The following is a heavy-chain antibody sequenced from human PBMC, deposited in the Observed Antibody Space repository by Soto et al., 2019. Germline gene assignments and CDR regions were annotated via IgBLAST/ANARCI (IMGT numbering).Heavy chain of an antibody. V-gene: IGHV4-39*01. CDR3: ARLEGYVGVWGFDP. CDR2: IYYSGST. J-gene: IGHJ5*02. CDR1: GGSISSSSYY. Sequence: SETLSLTCTVSGGSISSSSYYWGWIRQPPGKGLEWIGSIYYSGSTYYNPSLKSRVTISVDTSKNQFSLKLSSVTAADTAVYYCARLEGYVGVWGFDPWGQGTLVTVSS. D-gene: IGHD5-12*01.